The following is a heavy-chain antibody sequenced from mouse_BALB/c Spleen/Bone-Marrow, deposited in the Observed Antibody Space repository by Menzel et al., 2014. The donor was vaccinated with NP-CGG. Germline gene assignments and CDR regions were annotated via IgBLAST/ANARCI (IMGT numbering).Heavy chain of an antibody. CDR2: IWGDGST. V-gene: IGHV2-6-7*01. J-gene: IGHJ3*01. Sequence: QVQLKHSGPGLVAPSQSLSITYTVSGFSLTGYGVNWVRQPPGKGLEWLGMIWGDGSTDYNSALKSRLSISKDNSKSQVFLKMNSLQTDDTARYYCARDAGTGKFAYWGQGTLVTVSA. CDR3: ARDAGTGKFAY. CDR1: GFSLTGYG. D-gene: IGHD4-1*01.